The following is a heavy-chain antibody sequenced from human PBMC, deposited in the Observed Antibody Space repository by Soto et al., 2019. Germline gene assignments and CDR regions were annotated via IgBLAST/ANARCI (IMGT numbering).Heavy chain of an antibody. Sequence: QVQLVQSGAEVKKPGASVKVSCKASGYTFTSYGISWVRQAPGQGLEWMGWISAYNGNTNYAQKLQGRVTMTTDTSTSTAYMELRSLRSDDTAVYYCARDHGAWDSSNDAYFDLWAVAPWSLSPQ. CDR2: ISAYNGNT. V-gene: IGHV1-18*01. J-gene: IGHJ2*01. CDR1: GYTFTSYG. D-gene: IGHD3-22*01. CDR3: ARDHGAWDSSNDAYFDL.